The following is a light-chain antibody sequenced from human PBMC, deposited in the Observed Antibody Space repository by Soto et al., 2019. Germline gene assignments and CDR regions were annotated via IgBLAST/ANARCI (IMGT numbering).Light chain of an antibody. CDR2: DVS. V-gene: IGKV1-5*01. CDR1: QKSSPW. CDR3: QQYNDYSAT. Sequence: DIEMVQSPSALSASVGDTVTITCRASQKSSPWLAWYQQKPGQAPKLLMYDVSSLKRGVPSRFSGSGSGTEFTLTISSLQPDYFATYYCQQYNDYSATFGQGTKVDIK. J-gene: IGKJ1*01.